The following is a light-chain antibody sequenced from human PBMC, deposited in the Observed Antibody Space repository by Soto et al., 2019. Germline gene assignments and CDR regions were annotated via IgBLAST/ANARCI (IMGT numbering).Light chain of an antibody. Sequence: QSVLTQPASVSGSPXQSITISCRGTSSDIGSYNHVAXXQQXTGKSPKLMIYAVSDRHQGVYDRFSGSKSGITASLTISGLQTEDEADYYCISYTDRQSYLFGTGTKVTV. V-gene: IGLV2-14*03. CDR3: ISYTDRQSYL. CDR2: AVS. CDR1: SSDIGSYNH. J-gene: IGLJ1*01.